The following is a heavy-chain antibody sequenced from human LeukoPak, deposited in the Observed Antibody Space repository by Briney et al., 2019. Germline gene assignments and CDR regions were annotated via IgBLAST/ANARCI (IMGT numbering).Heavy chain of an antibody. J-gene: IGHJ4*02. CDR1: GFSLRTSGMR. CDR2: IDWDDDK. Sequence: SGPTLVKPTQTLTLTSTFYGFSLRTSGMRVSWIRQPPGKALEWLARIDWDDDKFYSTSLKTRLTISKDTSKNQVVLTMTNMDPVDTATYYCARINSGYSGYFDYWGQGTLVTVSS. V-gene: IGHV2-70*04. D-gene: IGHD5-12*01. CDR3: ARINSGYSGYFDY.